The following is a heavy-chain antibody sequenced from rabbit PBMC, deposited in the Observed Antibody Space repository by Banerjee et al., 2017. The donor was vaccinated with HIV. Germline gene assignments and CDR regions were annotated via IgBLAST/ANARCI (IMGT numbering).Heavy chain of an antibody. CDR1: GFDFSSYH. CDR2: IYAGSGST. D-gene: IGHD4-1*01. Sequence: QSLEESGGGLVTPGGTLTLTCTASGFDFSSYHMGWVRQAPGKGLEWIGDIYAGSGSTYYASWVNGRFTISSDNAQNTVDLQMNSLTAADTATYFCARDLAGVIGWNFGLWGPGTLVTVS. CDR3: ARDLAGVIGWNFGL. J-gene: IGHJ4*01. V-gene: IGHV1S7*01.